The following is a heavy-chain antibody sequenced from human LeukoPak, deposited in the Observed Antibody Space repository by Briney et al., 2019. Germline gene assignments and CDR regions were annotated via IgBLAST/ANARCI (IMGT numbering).Heavy chain of an antibody. CDR1: GGSISSGGYS. CDR2: IYHSGST. Sequence: PSQTLSLTCAVSGGSISSGGYSWSWIRQPPGKGLEWIGNIYHSGSTYYNPSLKSRVTISVDRSKNQFSLKLSSVTAADTAVYYCARTSLYGSGSYSDYWGQGTLVTVSS. J-gene: IGHJ4*02. D-gene: IGHD3-10*01. CDR3: ARTSLYGSGSYSDY. V-gene: IGHV4-30-2*01.